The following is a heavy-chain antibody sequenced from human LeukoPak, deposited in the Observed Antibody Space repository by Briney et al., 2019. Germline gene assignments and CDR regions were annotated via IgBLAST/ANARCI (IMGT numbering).Heavy chain of an antibody. J-gene: IGHJ4*02. CDR1: GFTFSSYW. D-gene: IGHD5-18*01. Sequence: GGSLRLSCAASGFTFSSYWMSWVRQAPGKGLEWVANIKQDGSEKYYVDSVMGRFTISRDDTKNSLYLQMNSLRAEDTAVYYCARDWRDAYSAVFDYWGQGTLVTVSS. CDR3: ARDWRDAYSAVFDY. V-gene: IGHV3-7*01. CDR2: IKQDGSEK.